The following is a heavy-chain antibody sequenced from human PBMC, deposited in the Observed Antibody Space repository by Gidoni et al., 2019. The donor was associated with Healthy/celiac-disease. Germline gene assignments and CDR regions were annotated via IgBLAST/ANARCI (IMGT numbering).Heavy chain of an antibody. CDR3: ARGHEYSSSTYGMDV. V-gene: IGHV4-30-2*01. Sequence: QLQLQESGSGLVKPSQTLSLTCAVSGGSISSGGYSWSWIRQPPGKGLEWIGYIYHSGSTYYNPSLKSRVTISVDRSKNQFSLKLSSVTAADTAVYYCARGHEYSSSTYGMDVWGQGTTVTVSS. CDR2: IYHSGST. CDR1: GGSISSGGYS. J-gene: IGHJ6*02. D-gene: IGHD6-6*01.